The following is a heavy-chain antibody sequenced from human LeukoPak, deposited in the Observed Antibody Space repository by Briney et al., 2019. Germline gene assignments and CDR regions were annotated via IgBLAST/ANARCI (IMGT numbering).Heavy chain of an antibody. J-gene: IGHJ3*02. D-gene: IGHD6-19*01. CDR1: GFTVGSNS. CDR3: AKDLSSGWPDAFDI. Sequence: GGSLRLSCTVSGFTVGSNSMSWVRQAPGKGLEWVSAISGSGSSTYYADSVKGRFTISRDNSKNTLYLQMNSLRAEDTAVYYCAKDLSSGWPDAFDIWGQGTMVTVSS. CDR2: ISGSGSST. V-gene: IGHV3-23*01.